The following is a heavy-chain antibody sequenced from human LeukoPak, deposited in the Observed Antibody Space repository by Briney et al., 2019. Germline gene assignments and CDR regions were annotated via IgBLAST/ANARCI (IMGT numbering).Heavy chain of an antibody. Sequence: GGSLRLSCAASGFTFSSYAMSWVRQAPGKGLEWVSAISGSGGSTYYADSAKGRFTISRDNSKNTLYLQMNSLRAEDTAVYYWAKVEGQTRIWFGELVPPDRYGMDVWGQGTTVTVSS. V-gene: IGHV3-23*01. D-gene: IGHD3-10*01. CDR2: ISGSGGST. J-gene: IGHJ6*02. CDR1: GFTFSSYA. CDR3: AKVEGQTRIWFGELVPPDRYGMDV.